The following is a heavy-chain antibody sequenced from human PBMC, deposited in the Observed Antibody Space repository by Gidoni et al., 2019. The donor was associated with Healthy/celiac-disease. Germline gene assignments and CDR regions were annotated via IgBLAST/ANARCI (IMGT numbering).Heavy chain of an antibody. D-gene: IGHD2-21*01. CDR1: GYTFTSYD. CDR3: ARVVAWFDP. J-gene: IGHJ5*02. V-gene: IGHV1-8*01. Sequence: QAPLVQSWAGVHKPGAPVQVSRQASGYTFTSYDINWVRQATGQGLEWMGWMNPNSGNTGYAQKFQGRVTMTRNTSISTAYMELSSLRSEDTAVYYCARVVAWFDPWGQGTLVTVSS. CDR2: MNPNSGNT.